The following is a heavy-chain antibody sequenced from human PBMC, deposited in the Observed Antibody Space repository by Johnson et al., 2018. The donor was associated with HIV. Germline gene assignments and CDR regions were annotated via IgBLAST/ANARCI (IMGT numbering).Heavy chain of an antibody. V-gene: IGHV3-20*04. J-gene: IGHJ3*02. CDR3: ARDFVAFGECTAFDI. Sequence: VQLVESGGGVVQPGGSLRLSCAASGFTFDDYGMSWVRQAPGKGLEWVSGINWNGGSTGYADSAKGRFTISRDNAKNTLYLQMNSLRAEDTALYYCARDFVAFGECTAFDIWGQGTMVTVSS. CDR2: INWNGGST. D-gene: IGHD3-10*01. CDR1: GFTFDDYG.